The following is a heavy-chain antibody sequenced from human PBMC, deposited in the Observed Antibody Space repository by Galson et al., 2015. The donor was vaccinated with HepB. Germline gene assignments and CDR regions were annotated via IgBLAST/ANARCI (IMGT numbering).Heavy chain of an antibody. V-gene: IGHV3-66*01. CDR1: GFSVSGNY. CDR3: ARDRNGGYLGY. Sequence: SLRLSCATSGFSVSGNYMTWVRQAPGKGLEWISVIYSGGYTYYADSVKGRFTISRDNSKNTVHLQMNSLRAEDTAVYFCARDRNGGYLGYWGQGTLVTVSS. J-gene: IGHJ4*02. CDR2: IYSGGYT. D-gene: IGHD3-22*01.